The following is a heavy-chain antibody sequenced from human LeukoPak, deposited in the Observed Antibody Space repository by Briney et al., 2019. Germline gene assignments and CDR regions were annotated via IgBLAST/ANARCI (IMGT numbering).Heavy chain of an antibody. J-gene: IGHJ4*02. D-gene: IGHD3-22*01. V-gene: IGHV3-7*01. CDR1: GFTFSSYW. Sequence: GGSLRLSCAASGFTFSSYWMSWVRQAPGKGLEWVANIKQDGSEKYYVDSVKGRFTISRDNAKNSLYLQMNSLRAEDTAVYYCASPRRGGYYYVFDFGYWGQGTLVTVSS. CDR2: IKQDGSEK. CDR3: ASPRRGGYYYVFDFGY.